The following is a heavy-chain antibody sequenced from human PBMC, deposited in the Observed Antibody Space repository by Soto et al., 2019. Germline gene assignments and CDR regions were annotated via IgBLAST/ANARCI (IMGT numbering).Heavy chain of an antibody. V-gene: IGHV3-21*01. D-gene: IGHD3-9*01. J-gene: IGHJ4*02. CDR2: ISSSSSYI. Sequence: GGSLRLSCAASGFTFSSYSMNWVRQAPGKGLEWVSSISSSSSYIYYADSVKGRFTISRDNAKNSLYLQMNSLRAEDTAVYYCARDWFIGILTVGYWGQGTLVTVSS. CDR1: GFTFSSYS. CDR3: ARDWFIGILTVGY.